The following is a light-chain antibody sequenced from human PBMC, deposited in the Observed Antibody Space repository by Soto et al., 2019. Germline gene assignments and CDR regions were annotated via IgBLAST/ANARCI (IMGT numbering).Light chain of an antibody. CDR2: EVN. V-gene: IGLV2-8*01. CDR3: TPYAGSPIRV. J-gene: IGLJ3*02. CDR1: SSDVGAYNY. Sequence: QSVLTQPPSASGSPGQSVTISCTGTSSDVGAYNYVSWYQQNPGKAPKLMIYEVNKRPSGVPDRFSGSKSGKTASLTVSGLQPEDEADCHCTPYAGSPIRVFGGGTNLTVL.